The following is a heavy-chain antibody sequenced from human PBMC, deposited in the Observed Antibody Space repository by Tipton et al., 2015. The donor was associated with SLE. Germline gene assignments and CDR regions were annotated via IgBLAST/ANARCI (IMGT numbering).Heavy chain of an antibody. V-gene: IGHV4-31*03. CDR2: IYYSGST. D-gene: IGHD1-14*01. CDR3: ARGLTLTTNPYFDL. Sequence: LRLSCSVSGDSISSGGYYWSWIRQHPGKGLEWIGYIYYSGSTYYNPSLRSRLTISLDTSKNQVSLRLNSVTAADTAVYYCARGLTLTTNPYFDLWGRGTLVIVSS. CDR1: GDSISSGGYY. J-gene: IGHJ2*01.